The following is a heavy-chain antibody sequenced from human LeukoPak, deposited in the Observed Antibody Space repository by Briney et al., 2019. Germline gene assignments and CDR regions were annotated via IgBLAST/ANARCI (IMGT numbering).Heavy chain of an antibody. D-gene: IGHD1-26*01. J-gene: IGHJ3*02. CDR2: ISDSGGST. CDR1: GFIFSSYA. Sequence: GRSLRLSCTASGFIFSSYAMGWVRQAPGRGLEWVSGISDSGGSTFYADSVKGRFTISRDNSKNTLYLQMNSLRAEDTAVYYCAKTPYSGNYSQAFDIWGQGTMVTVSS. CDR3: AKTPYSGNYSQAFDI. V-gene: IGHV3-23*01.